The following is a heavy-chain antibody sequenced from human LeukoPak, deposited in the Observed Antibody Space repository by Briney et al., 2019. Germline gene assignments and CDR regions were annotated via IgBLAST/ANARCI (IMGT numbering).Heavy chain of an antibody. CDR2: IKSKTDGGTT. Sequence: GGSLRLSCAASGFTFSNAWMSWVRQAPGKGLEWVGRIKSKTDGGTTDYAAPVKGRFTISRDDSKSTLYLQMNSLKTEDTAVYYCTTSTYYYDSSGYYYFDYWGQGTLVTVSS. D-gene: IGHD3-22*01. J-gene: IGHJ4*02. CDR3: TTSTYYYDSSGYYYFDY. V-gene: IGHV3-15*01. CDR1: GFTFSNAW.